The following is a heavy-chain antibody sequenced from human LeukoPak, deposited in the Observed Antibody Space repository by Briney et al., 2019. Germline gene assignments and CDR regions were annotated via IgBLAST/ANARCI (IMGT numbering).Heavy chain of an antibody. CDR2: INHGGST. CDR3: ASGKNLWGSYRYIRWFDP. Sequence: SETLSLTCAVYGGSFSGYYWSWIRQPPGKGLEWIGEINHGGSTNYNPSLKSRVTISVDTSKNQLSLKLSCVTAADTAVYYCASGKNLWGSYRYIRWFDPWGQGTLVTVSS. J-gene: IGHJ5*02. CDR1: GGSFSGYY. D-gene: IGHD3-16*02. V-gene: IGHV4-34*01.